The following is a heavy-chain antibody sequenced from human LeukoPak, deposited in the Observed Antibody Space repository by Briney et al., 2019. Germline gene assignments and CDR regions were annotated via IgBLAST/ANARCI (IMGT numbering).Heavy chain of an antibody. CDR2: INHSGST. D-gene: IGHD3-22*01. CDR3: ARCEDDSSALTIPSKYYMDV. J-gene: IGHJ6*03. Sequence: SETLSLTCAVYGGSFSGYYWGWIRQPPGKGLEWIGEINHSGSTNYNPSLKSRVTISVDTSKNQFSLKLSSVTAADTAVYYCARCEDDSSALTIPSKYYMDVWGKGTTVTVSS. CDR1: GGSFSGYY. V-gene: IGHV4-34*01.